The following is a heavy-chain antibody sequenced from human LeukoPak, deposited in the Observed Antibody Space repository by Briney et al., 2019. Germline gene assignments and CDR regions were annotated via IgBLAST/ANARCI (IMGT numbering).Heavy chain of an antibody. CDR3: ARDAYSSSPEGYYYYYMDV. CDR1: GGSISSYY. J-gene: IGHJ6*03. Sequence: PSETLSLTCTVSGGSISSYYWSWIRQPPGKGLEWIGYIYYSGSTNYNPSLKSRVTISVDTSKNQFSLKLSSVTAADTAVYYCARDAYSSSPEGYYYYYMDVWGKGTTVTISS. D-gene: IGHD6-13*01. V-gene: IGHV4-59*12. CDR2: IYYSGST.